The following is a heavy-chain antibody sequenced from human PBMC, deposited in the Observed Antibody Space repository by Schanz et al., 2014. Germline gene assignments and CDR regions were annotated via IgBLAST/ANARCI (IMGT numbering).Heavy chain of an antibody. CDR2: ISVSGGST. Sequence: VQLVESGGGVVQPGGSLRLSCAASGFTFSTYAMSWVRQAPGKGLEWVSAISVSGGSTYYADSVKGRFTISRDNSKNTLYLQMNSLRAEDTAVYYCAKDPSHGDYDYYFDYWGQGTLVTVSS. V-gene: IGHV3-23*04. CDR1: GFTFSTYA. D-gene: IGHD3-22*01. J-gene: IGHJ4*02. CDR3: AKDPSHGDYDYYFDY.